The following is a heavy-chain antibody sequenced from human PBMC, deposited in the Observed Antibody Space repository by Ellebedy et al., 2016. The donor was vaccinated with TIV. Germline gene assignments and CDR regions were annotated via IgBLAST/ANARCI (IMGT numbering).Heavy chain of an antibody. J-gene: IGHJ4*02. CDR2: ISSDGSET. V-gene: IGHV3-33*05. CDR3: ARVFISYFFDY. CDR1: GFTVSSNY. Sequence: GGSLRLSCAASGFTVSSNYMSWVRQAPGKGLEWVAFISSDGSETYYGDSVKGRFTISRDSSRNTVYLQMNNLRADDTAVYYCARVFISYFFDYWGQGTLVTVSS. D-gene: IGHD2-2*01.